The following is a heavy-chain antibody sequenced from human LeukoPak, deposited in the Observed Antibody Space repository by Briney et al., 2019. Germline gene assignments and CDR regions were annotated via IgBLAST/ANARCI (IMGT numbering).Heavy chain of an antibody. Sequence: GASVKVSCKASGGTLSSYGIGWVRQAPGQGLEWIGWISAYNGNTNYAQKLQGRVTMTTDTSTSTAYMELRSLRSDDTAVYYCARDSGYCSSTSCYETLNWFDPWGQGTLVTVSS. V-gene: IGHV1-18*01. CDR2: ISAYNGNT. CDR3: ARDSGYCSSTSCYETLNWFDP. J-gene: IGHJ5*02. CDR1: GGTLSSYG. D-gene: IGHD2-2*01.